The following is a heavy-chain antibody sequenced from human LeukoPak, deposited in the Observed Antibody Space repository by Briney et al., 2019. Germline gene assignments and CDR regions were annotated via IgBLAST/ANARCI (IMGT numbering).Heavy chain of an antibody. CDR3: STNYYDSSGYYYVGNYYYGMDV. CDR2: ISAYNGNT. Sequence: ASVKASCEASGYTFTSYGISWVRQAPGQGLEWMGWISAYNGNTNYAQKLQGRVTMTTDTSTSTAYMELRSLRSDDTAVYYCSTNYYDSSGYYYVGNYYYGMDVWGQGTTVTVSS. V-gene: IGHV1-18*01. J-gene: IGHJ6*02. D-gene: IGHD3-22*01. CDR1: GYTFTSYG.